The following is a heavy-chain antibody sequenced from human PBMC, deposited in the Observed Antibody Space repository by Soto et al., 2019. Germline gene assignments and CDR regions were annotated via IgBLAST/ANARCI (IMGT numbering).Heavy chain of an antibody. J-gene: IGHJ4*02. CDR3: AKDGLGIAVAAIRRQKSKFDY. CDR2: ISGSGGST. V-gene: IGHV3-23*01. Sequence: GGSLRLSCAASGFTFSSYAMSWVRQAPGKGLEWVSAISGSGGSTYYADSVKGRFTISRDNSKNTLYLQMNSLRAEDTAVYYCAKDGLGIAVAAIRRQKSKFDYWGQGTLVTVSS. CDR1: GFTFSSYA. D-gene: IGHD6-19*01.